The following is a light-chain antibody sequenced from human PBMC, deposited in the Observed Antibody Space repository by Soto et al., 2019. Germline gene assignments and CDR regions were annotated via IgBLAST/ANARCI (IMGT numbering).Light chain of an antibody. Sequence: QSALTQPRSVSGSPGQAVTISCTGTSNDVGGYHYVSWYQHHPGKVPKLVIYDVTKRPSGVPDRFSGSKSGNTASLTISGLQAEDEADYYCCSYTGSSTYVFGTGTKLTVL. CDR1: SNDVGGYHY. CDR2: DVT. V-gene: IGLV2-11*01. CDR3: CSYTGSSTYV. J-gene: IGLJ1*01.